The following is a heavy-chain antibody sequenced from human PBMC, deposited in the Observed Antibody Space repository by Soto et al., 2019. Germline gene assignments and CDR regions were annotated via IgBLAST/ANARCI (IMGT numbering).Heavy chain of an antibody. CDR2: INAGNGNT. Sequence: QVQLVQSGAEVKKPGASVKVSCKASGYTFTSYAMHWVRQAPGQRREWMGWINAGNGNTKYSQKFQGRVTITRDESASTAYMELSSLRSEDTAVYYCARDWGPYYDFGWFDPWGQGTLVTVSS. J-gene: IGHJ5*02. V-gene: IGHV1-3*01. CDR3: ARDWGPYYDFGWFDP. CDR1: GYTFTSYA. D-gene: IGHD3-3*01.